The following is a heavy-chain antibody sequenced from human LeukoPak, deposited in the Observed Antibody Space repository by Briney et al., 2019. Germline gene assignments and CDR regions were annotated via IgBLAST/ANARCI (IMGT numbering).Heavy chain of an antibody. V-gene: IGHV3-48*03. CDR3: ARNRPHPYSHGDYDTLDY. CDR1: GFTFSSYE. Sequence: EGSLRLSCAASGFTFSSYEMNWVRQAPGKGLEWVSYVSSGGRTIYYADSVKGRFTISRDNAKNSLYLQMNSLRAEDTAVYYCARNRPHPYSHGDYDTLDYWGQGTLVTVSS. J-gene: IGHJ4*02. D-gene: IGHD4-17*01. CDR2: VSSGGRTI.